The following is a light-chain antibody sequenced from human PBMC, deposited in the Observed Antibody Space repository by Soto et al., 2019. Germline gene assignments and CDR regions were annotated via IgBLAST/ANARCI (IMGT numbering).Light chain of an antibody. V-gene: IGKV1-5*03. CDR1: QSVSTW. CDR2: MAS. Sequence: IQITQSPSTLYTFMGDGVTITFRASQSVSTWLAWYQQKPGKAPQVLISMASTLESGVPSRFSGSGSGTEFTPTTSSLQPDDFAVYYCQQYGSSPLRFAEGTKV. J-gene: IGKJ4*02. CDR3: QQYGSSPLR.